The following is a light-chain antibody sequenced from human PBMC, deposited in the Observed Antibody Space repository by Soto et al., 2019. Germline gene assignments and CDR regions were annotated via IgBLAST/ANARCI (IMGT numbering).Light chain of an antibody. CDR2: ASS. J-gene: IGKJ4*01. V-gene: IGKV1-27*01. CDR3: HKYNSAPLT. Sequence: DIQMTQSPSSLSASVGDRVTITCRVSQGISNYLAWYQQKPGEVPKVLIYASSTLQSGVPSRFSGSGSGTDFTLAISSLQPEDVATYYCHKYNSAPLTFGGGTKVQIK. CDR1: QGISNY.